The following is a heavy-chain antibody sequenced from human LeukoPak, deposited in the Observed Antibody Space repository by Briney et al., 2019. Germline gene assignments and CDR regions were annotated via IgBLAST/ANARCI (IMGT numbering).Heavy chain of an antibody. CDR1: GYSFTSYW. D-gene: IGHD4-17*01. J-gene: IGHJ4*02. CDR2: IYPGDSDT. CDR3: ARHGSTSTVTTLELDY. V-gene: IGHV5-51*01. Sequence: GESLKISCKGSGYSFTSYWIGWVRQMPGKGLEWMGIIYPGDSDTRYSPSFQGQVTISADKSISTAYLQWSSLKTSDTAMYYCARHGSTSTVTTLELDYWGQGTLVTVSS.